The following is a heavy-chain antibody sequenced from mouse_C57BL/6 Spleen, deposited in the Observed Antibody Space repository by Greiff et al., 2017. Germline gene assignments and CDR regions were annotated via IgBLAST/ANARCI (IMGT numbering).Heavy chain of an antibody. D-gene: IGHD4-1*01. CDR1: GFTFSDYG. CDR2: ISSGSSTI. V-gene: IGHV5-17*01. CDR3: ARGDWGSWFAY. J-gene: IGHJ3*01. Sequence: EVKLMESGGGLVKPGGSLKLSCAASGFTFSDYGMHWVRQAPETGLEWVAYISSGSSTIYYADTVKGRFPISRDNAKNTLFLQMTSLRSEDTAMYYCARGDWGSWFAYWGQGTLVTVSA.